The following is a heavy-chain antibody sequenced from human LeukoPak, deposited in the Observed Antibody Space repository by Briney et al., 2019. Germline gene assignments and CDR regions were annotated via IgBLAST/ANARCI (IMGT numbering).Heavy chain of an antibody. CDR1: GGSISSYY. CDR3: ARDLGRDFGVAPLGYFDY. V-gene: IGHV4-4*07. CDR2: IYTSGST. D-gene: IGHD3-3*01. Sequence: PSETLSLTCTVSGGSISSYYWSWLRQPAGKGLEWIGRIYTSGSTNYNPSLKSRVTMSVDTSKNQFSLKLSSVTAADTAVYYCARDLGRDFGVAPLGYFDYWGQGTLVTVSS. J-gene: IGHJ4*02.